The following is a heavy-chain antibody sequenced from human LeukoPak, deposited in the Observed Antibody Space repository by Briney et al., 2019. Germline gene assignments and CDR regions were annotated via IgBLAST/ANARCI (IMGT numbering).Heavy chain of an antibody. V-gene: IGHV3-23*01. D-gene: IGHD3-22*01. CDR1: GFTFSRLA. J-gene: IGHJ4*02. CDR2: ISVSGP. CDR3: AKDHESDGYPCLDH. Sequence: GGSLRLSCAASGFTFSRLAMTWVRQAPGKGLEWVSTISVSGPYYADAVRGRFTISRDNSRNTLSLQMDSLRAEDTAVYYCAKDHESDGYPCLDHWGLGTLVTVSS.